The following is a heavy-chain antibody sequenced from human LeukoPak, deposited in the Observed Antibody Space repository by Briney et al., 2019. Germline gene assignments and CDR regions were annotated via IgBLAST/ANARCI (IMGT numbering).Heavy chain of an antibody. Sequence: GGSLRLSCAASGFAFSSYGMSWVRQAPGKGLEWVATISGSGYNTYYADSVKGRFTISRDNSANTFFLHMSSLRAEDTALYYCAKHSGSYFIYYVDSWGQGTLVTVSS. J-gene: IGHJ4*02. V-gene: IGHV3-23*01. CDR2: ISGSGYNT. CDR3: AKHSGSYFIYYVDS. CDR1: GFAFSSYG. D-gene: IGHD1-26*01.